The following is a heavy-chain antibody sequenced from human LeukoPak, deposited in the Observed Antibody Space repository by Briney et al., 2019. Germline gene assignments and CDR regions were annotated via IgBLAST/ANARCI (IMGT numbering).Heavy chain of an antibody. D-gene: IGHD3-16*02. CDR1: GGSISSSSYC. V-gene: IGHV4-39*01. CDR3: ARHWVSNWVGIMITFGGVIVTHFDY. CDR2: IYYSGNT. J-gene: IGHJ4*02. Sequence: PSETLSLTCTVPGGSISSSSYCWGWIRQPPGKRLGWIGSIYYSGNTFYNPSLKRGGTKSVVTSKIQFSLILSSVTAADTAVYYCARHWVSNWVGIMITFGGVIVTHFDYWGQGTLVTVSS.